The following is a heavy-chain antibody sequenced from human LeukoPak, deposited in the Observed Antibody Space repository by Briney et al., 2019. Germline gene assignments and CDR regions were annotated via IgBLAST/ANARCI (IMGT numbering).Heavy chain of an antibody. CDR3: TTATYDILTGRDDAFDI. CDR1: GFTFSNAW. CDR2: IKSKTDGGTT. Sequence: PGGSLRLSCAASGFTFSNAWMSWVRQAPGKGLEWVGRIKSKTDGGTTDYAAPVKGRFTISRDDSKNTLYLQMNSLKTEDTAVYYCTTATYDILTGRDDAFDIWGQGTMVTVSS. D-gene: IGHD3-9*01. V-gene: IGHV3-15*01. J-gene: IGHJ3*02.